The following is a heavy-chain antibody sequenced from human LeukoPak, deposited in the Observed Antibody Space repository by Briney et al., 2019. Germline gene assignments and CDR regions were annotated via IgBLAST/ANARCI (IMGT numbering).Heavy chain of an antibody. CDR3: ARGDYGDFRVFYTLFDY. CDR2: IYPGDSDT. Sequence: GESLKISCKGSGYSFINYWIGWVRQMPGKGLEWMGIIYPGDSDTRYSPSFQGQVTISADKSISTAYLQWSSLKASDTAMYYCARGDYGDFRVFYTLFDYWGQGTLVTVSS. CDR1: GYSFINYW. D-gene: IGHD4-17*01. J-gene: IGHJ4*02. V-gene: IGHV5-51*01.